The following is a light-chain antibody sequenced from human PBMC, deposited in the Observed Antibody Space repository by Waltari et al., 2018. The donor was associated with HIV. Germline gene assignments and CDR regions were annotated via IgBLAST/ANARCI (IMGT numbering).Light chain of an antibody. J-gene: IGLJ2*01. CDR1: SSDVGSYHY. CDR3: CSYAGSFTLI. V-gene: IGLV2-11*01. Sequence: QSALTQPRSVSGSPGPSVTISCTGTSSDVGSYHYVSWYQLRPGTAPKLILFDISKRPSGVPDRFSGSVSGSTASLTISGLQADDAADYYCCSYAGSFTLIFGGGTTLTVL. CDR2: DIS.